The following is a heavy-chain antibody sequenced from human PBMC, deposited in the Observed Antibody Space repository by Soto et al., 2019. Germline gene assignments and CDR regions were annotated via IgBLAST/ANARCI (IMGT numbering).Heavy chain of an antibody. CDR3: ARGKQLVRGFDY. Sequence: GGSLRLSCAASGFTFSSYDMHWVRQVTGKGLEWVSAIGTAGDTYYPGSVKGRFTIYRENAKNSLYLHMNSLRAGDTAVYYCARGKQLVRGFDYWGQGIQVTVSS. J-gene: IGHJ4*02. CDR2: IGTAGDT. V-gene: IGHV3-13*01. D-gene: IGHD6-6*01. CDR1: GFTFSSYD.